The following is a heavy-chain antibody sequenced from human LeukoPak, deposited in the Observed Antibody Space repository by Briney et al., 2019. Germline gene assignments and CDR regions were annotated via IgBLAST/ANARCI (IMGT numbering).Heavy chain of an antibody. CDR2: TYYRSKWYN. Sequence: SQTLSLTCGISGDSVSNNSVAWNWIRQSPSRGLEWLGRTYYRSKWYNEYALSVKSRIIINPDTSRNQFSLQLNSVTPEDTAVYYCAREEGRKFGYWGQGTLITVSS. CDR3: AREEGRKFGY. J-gene: IGHJ4*02. V-gene: IGHV6-1*01. CDR1: GDSVSNNSVA.